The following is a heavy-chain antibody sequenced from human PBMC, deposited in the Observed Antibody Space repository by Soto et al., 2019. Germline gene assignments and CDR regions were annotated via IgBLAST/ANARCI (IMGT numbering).Heavy chain of an antibody. CDR3: ARGSKGSSWYAYWFDP. CDR1: GYTFTSYD. Sequence: ASVKVSCKASGYTFTSYDINWVRQATGQGLEWMGWMNPNSGNTGYAQKFQGRVTMTRNTSISTAYMELSSLRSEDTAVYYCARGSKGSSWYAYWFDPWGQGTTVTVSS. V-gene: IGHV1-8*01. D-gene: IGHD6-13*01. CDR2: MNPNSGNT. J-gene: IGHJ5*01.